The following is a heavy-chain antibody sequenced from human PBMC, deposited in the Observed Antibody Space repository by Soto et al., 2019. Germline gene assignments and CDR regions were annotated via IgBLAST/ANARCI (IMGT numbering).Heavy chain of an antibody. CDR3: ARVFYTDSGGYPRPIFDS. CDR1: AGSISTYH. D-gene: IGHD2-15*01. J-gene: IGHJ4*02. CDR2: MYYTGTT. V-gene: IGHV4-4*07. Sequence: SETLSLTCSVSAGSISTYHWSWIRQPAGKGLEWIGRMYYTGTTSYNPSLESRVTMSLDTSKNHFSLELTSVTAADTALYYCARVFYTDSGGYPRPIFDSWVPGTLVTVSS.